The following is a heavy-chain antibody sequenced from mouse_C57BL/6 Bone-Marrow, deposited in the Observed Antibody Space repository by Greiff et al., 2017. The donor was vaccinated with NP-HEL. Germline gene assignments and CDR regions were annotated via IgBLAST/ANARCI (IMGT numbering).Heavy chain of an antibody. CDR2: IYPRSGNT. CDR3: ARPLYYYFDY. V-gene: IGHV1-81*01. Sequence: VQVVESGAELARPGASVKLSCKASGYTFTSYGISWVKQRTGQGLEWIGEIYPRSGNTYYNEKFKGKATLTADKSSSTAYMELRSLTSEDSAVYFCARPLYYYFDYWGQGTTLTVSS. J-gene: IGHJ2*01. CDR1: GYTFTSYG. D-gene: IGHD2-1*01.